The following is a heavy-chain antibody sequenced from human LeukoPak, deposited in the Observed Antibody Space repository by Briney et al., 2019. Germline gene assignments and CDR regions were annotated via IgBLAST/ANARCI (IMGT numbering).Heavy chain of an antibody. D-gene: IGHD3-10*01. CDR3: AREGVQGTMVRGVIITANWFDP. V-gene: IGHV1-18*04. Sequence: GASVNVSCKASGYTFTSYGISRVRQAPGQGLEWMGWISAYNGNTNYAQKLQGRVTMTTDTSTSTAYMELRSLRSDDTAVYYCAREGVQGTMVRGVIITANWFDPWGQGTLVTVSS. J-gene: IGHJ5*02. CDR1: GYTFTSYG. CDR2: ISAYNGNT.